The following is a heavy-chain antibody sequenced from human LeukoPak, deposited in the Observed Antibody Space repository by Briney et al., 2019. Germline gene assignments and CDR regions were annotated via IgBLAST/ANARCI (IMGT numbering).Heavy chain of an antibody. J-gene: IGHJ4*02. V-gene: IGHV4-59*01. CDR3: ARSHGSGSYYKPGHFDY. CDR1: GGSISNYY. CDR2: IYYSGST. Sequence: PSQTLSLTCTVSGGSISNYYWSWIRQPPGKGLEWIGYIYYSGSTNYNPSLRSRVTISVDTSKNQFSLKPSSVTAADTAVYYCARSHGSGSYYKPGHFDYWGQGTLVTVSS. D-gene: IGHD3-10*01.